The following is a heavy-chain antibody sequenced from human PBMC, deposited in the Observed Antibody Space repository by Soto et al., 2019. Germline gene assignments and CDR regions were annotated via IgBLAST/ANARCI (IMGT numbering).Heavy chain of an antibody. CDR1: GGSISSGGYY. Sequence: SETLSLTCTVSGGSISSGGYYWSWIRQHPGKGLEWIGYIYYSGSTYYNPSLKSRVTISVDTSKNQFSLKLSSVTAADTAVYYCARGWAASDAFDIWGQGTMVTV. CDR3: ARGWAASDAFDI. J-gene: IGHJ3*02. CDR2: IYYSGST. D-gene: IGHD2-15*01. V-gene: IGHV4-31*03.